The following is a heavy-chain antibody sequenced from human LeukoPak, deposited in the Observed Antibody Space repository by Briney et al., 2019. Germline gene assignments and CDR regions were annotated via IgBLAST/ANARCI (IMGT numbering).Heavy chain of an antibody. CDR2: IYHSGST. D-gene: IGHD6-13*01. J-gene: IGHJ4*02. CDR1: GYSISSGYY. Sequence: PSETLSLTCAVSGYSISSGYYWGWIRQPPGKGLEWIGSIYHSGSTYYNPSLKSRVTISVDTSKNPFSLKLSSVTAADTAVYYCARHRSGWLDYWGQGTLVTVSS. CDR3: ARHRSGWLDY. V-gene: IGHV4-38-2*01.